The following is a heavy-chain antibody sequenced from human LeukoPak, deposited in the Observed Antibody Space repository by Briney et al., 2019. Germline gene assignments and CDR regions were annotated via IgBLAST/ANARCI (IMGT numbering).Heavy chain of an antibody. CDR3: ARLHNVRYYYYGMDV. CDR2: IYYSGST. CDR1: GGSSSSYY. D-gene: IGHD5-24*01. Sequence: KPSETLSLTCTVSGGSSSSYYWSWIRQPPGKGLEWIGYIYYSGSTNYNPSLKSRVTISVDTSKNQFSLKLSSVTAADTAVYYCARLHNVRYYYYGMDVWGQGTTVTVSS. J-gene: IGHJ6*02. V-gene: IGHV4-59*08.